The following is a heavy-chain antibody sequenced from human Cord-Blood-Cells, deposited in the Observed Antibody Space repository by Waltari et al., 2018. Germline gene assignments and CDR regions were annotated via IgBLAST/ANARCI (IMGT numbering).Heavy chain of an antibody. CDR2: INPNSGGT. J-gene: IGHJ6*02. V-gene: IGHV1-2*04. CDR3: ARGVGATTRWYYYGMDV. Sequence: QVQLVQSGAEVKKPGASVKVSCKASGYTFPGNYMPWVRKVPGKGLEWMGWINPNSGGTNKAQKFQGWATMTRDTSISTAYMELGRLGSDDTAVYYCARGVGATTRWYYYGMDVWGQGTTVTVSS. D-gene: IGHD1-26*01. CDR1: GYTFPGNY.